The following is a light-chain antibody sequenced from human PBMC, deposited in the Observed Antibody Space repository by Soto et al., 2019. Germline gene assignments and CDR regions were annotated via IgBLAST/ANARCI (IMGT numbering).Light chain of an antibody. Sequence: QSVLTQPASVSGSPGQSITISCTGTSSDIGGYDYVSWYQHHPGKAPKFIIYGVTNRPSGVSHRFSGSKSANTASLTISGLQAEDEADYYCATWDDSLNALYVFGTGTKVTVL. CDR1: SSDIGGYDY. J-gene: IGLJ1*01. V-gene: IGLV2-14*01. CDR2: GVT. CDR3: ATWDDSLNALYV.